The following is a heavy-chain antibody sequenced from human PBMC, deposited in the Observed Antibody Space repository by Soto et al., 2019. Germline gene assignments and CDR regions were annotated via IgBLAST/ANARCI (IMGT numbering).Heavy chain of an antibody. V-gene: IGHV4-39*01. CDR3: ARYRDCSGGSCWLNAFDI. Sequence: SETLSLTCTVSGGSISSSGLYWGWIRQPPGEGLEWIATIYYSGSTYYNPSLKSRVTISVDTSKNQFSLKLSSVTAADTAVYYCARYRDCSGGSCWLNAFDIWGQGTMVTVSS. D-gene: IGHD2-15*01. J-gene: IGHJ3*02. CDR2: IYYSGST. CDR1: GGSISSSGLY.